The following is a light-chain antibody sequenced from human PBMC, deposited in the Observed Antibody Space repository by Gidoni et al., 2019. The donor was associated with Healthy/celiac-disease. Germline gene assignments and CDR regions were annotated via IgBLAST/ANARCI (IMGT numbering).Light chain of an antibody. CDR2: DAS. CDR1: QSVSSY. CDR3: QQRSNWPGT. V-gene: IGKV3-11*01. J-gene: IGKJ2*01. Sequence: EIVLTQSPATLSLSPGDRATLSCRASQSVSSYLAWYQQKPGQAPRLLIYDASNRATCIPARFSGSVSLTDFTLTISSLEPEYFAVYYCQQRSNWPGTFGHGTKLEIK.